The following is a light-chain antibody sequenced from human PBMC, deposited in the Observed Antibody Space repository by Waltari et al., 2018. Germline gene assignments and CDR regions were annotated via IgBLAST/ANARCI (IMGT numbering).Light chain of an antibody. V-gene: IGKV1-5*03. CDR3: LQYNGEPRT. CDR1: QNINTW. J-gene: IGKJ1*01. CDR2: KAS. Sequence: DIQMTQSLSTLSATVGDRVTITCRASQNINTWLAWHQQKPGRAPKLLIYKASSLESGVPSRFSGSGSGTEFTLTISSLQPDDFATYYCLQYNGEPRTFGQGTKVEVK.